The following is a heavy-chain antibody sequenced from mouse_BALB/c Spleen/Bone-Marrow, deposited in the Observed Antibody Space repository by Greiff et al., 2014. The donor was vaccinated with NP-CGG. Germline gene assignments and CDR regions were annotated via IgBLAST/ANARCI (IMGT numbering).Heavy chain of an antibody. CDR1: GYAFSSYW. J-gene: IGHJ4*01. CDR3: ARGVPMDY. CDR2: IYPGDGDT. Sequence: QGQLKESGAELVRPGSSVKISCKASGYAFSSYWVNWGKQRPGQGLEWIGQIYPGDGDTNYNGKLKGKATLTADKSSSTAYMQLSSLTSEDSAVYFCARGVPMDYWGQGTSVTVSS. V-gene: IGHV1-80*01.